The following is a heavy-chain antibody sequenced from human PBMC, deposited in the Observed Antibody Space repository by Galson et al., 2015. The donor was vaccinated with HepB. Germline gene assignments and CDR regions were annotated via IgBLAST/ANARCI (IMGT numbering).Heavy chain of an antibody. D-gene: IGHD7-27*01. J-gene: IGHJ5*02. V-gene: IGHV3-74*01. Sequence: SLRLSCAASGFTFSRNWMQWVRQAPGKGLEWVSRINSDVSTTSYTDSVKGRFTISGDNAKNTLYLQMNSLRAEDTAVYYCGNWGSSWGQGTLVTVSS. CDR2: INSDVSTT. CDR3: GNWGSS. CDR1: GFTFSRNW.